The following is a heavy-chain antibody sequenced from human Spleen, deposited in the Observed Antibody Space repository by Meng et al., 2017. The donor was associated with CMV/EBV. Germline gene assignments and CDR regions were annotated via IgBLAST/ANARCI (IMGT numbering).Heavy chain of an antibody. D-gene: IGHD5-12*01. J-gene: IGHJ4*02. CDR1: GFTFSIYS. CDR3: AQSGHGETRPDY. Sequence: GGSLRLSCAASGFTFSIYSMNWVRQAPGKGLEWVSYISSGSNSVYYADSVKGRFTISRDNAKNSLFLQMNSLRAEDTAVYYCAQSGHGETRPDYWGQGTLVTVSS. V-gene: IGHV3-48*04. CDR2: ISSGSNSV.